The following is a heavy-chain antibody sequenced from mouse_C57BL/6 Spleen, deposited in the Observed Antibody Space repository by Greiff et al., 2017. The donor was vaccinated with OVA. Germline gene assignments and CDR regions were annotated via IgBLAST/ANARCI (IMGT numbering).Heavy chain of an antibody. V-gene: IGHV3-6*01. Sequence: EVQLQESGPGLVKPSQSLSLTCSVTGYSITSGYYWNWIRQFPGNKLEWMGYISYDGSNNYNPSLKNRISITRDTSKNQFFLKLNSVTTEDTATYYCARGPNWDGRTPYFDYWGQGTTLTVAS. CDR3: ARGPNWDGRTPYFDY. J-gene: IGHJ2*01. CDR1: GYSITSGYY. D-gene: IGHD4-1*02. CDR2: ISYDGSN.